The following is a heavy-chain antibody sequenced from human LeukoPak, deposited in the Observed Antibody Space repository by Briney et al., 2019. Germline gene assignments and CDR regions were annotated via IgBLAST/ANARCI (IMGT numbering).Heavy chain of an antibody. CDR1: GFTFSRYA. D-gene: IGHD3-22*01. Sequence: GGSLRLSCAASGFTFSRYAMSWVRQAPGKGLEWVSAISGSGGSTYYADSVKGRFTISRDNPKNTLYLQMNSLRAEDTAVYYCAKTAMIVVASSDYWGQGTLVTVSS. V-gene: IGHV3-23*01. CDR2: ISGSGGST. J-gene: IGHJ4*02. CDR3: AKTAMIVVASSDY.